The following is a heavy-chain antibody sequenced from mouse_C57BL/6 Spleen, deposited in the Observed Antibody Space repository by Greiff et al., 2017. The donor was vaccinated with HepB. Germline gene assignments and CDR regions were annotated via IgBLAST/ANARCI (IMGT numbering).Heavy chain of an antibody. J-gene: IGHJ1*03. V-gene: IGHV1-64*01. Sequence: VQLQQSGAELVKPGASVKLSCKASGYTFTSYWMHWVKQRPGQGLEWIGMIHPNSGSTNYNEKFKSKATLTVDKSSSTAYMQLSSLTSEDSAVYYCAPLITTVGDWYFDVWGTGTTVTVSS. CDR2: IHPNSGST. CDR1: GYTFTSYW. D-gene: IGHD1-1*01. CDR3: APLITTVGDWYFDV.